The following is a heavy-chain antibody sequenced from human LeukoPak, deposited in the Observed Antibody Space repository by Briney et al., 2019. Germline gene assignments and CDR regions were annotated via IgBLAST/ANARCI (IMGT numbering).Heavy chain of an antibody. V-gene: IGHV4-61*02. Sequence: PSQTLSLTCTVSGGSISSGSYYWSWIRQPAGKGLEWIGRIYTSGSTNYNPSLKSRVTISVDTSKNQFSLKLSSVTAADTAVYYCARDHSNLWFDPWGQGTLVTVSS. D-gene: IGHD4-11*01. CDR1: GGSISSGSYY. J-gene: IGHJ5*02. CDR3: ARDHSNLWFDP. CDR2: IYTSGST.